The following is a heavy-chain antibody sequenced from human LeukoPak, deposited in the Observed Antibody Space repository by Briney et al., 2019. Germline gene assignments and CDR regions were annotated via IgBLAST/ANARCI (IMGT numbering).Heavy chain of an antibody. D-gene: IGHD3-10*01. V-gene: IGHV4-34*01. J-gene: IGHJ4*02. CDR3: ARVLHWGFGELYLGY. CDR2: INHSGST. Sequence: PSETLSLTCAVYGGSFSGYYWSWIRQPPGKGLEWIGEINHSGSTNYNPSLKSRVTISVDTSKNQFSLKLSSVTAADTAVYYCARVLHWGFGELYLGYWGQGTLVTVSS. CDR1: GGSFSGYY.